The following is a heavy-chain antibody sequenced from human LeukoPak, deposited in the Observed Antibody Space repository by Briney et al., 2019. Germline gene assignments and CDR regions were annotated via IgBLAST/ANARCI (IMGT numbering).Heavy chain of an antibody. D-gene: IGHD2-21*02. CDR1: GYTFTSYG. CDR3: ARDRVVTAVRNHFHY. J-gene: IGHJ4*02. V-gene: IGHV1-2*02. CDR2: INPNSGGS. Sequence: ASVKVSCKASGYTFTSYGISWVRQAPGQGLEWMGWINPNSGGSNSAQTFHGRVTMTRDTSINTAYMELSGLSSDDTAVYYCARDRVVTAVRNHFHYWGQGTLVTVSS.